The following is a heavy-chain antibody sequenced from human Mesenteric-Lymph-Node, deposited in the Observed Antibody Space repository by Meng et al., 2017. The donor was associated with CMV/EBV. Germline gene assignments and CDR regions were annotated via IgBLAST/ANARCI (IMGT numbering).Heavy chain of an antibody. CDR1: GFTFSSYS. J-gene: IGHJ6*02. Sequence: GESLKISCAASGFTFSSYSMNWVRQAPGKGLEWVSYISSSSSTIYYADSVKGRFTISRDNAKNSLYLQMNSLRAEDTAVYYFARGNSKRGRGYYPYYYYGMDVWGQGTTVTVSS. V-gene: IGHV3-48*04. D-gene: IGHD2-21*01. CDR2: ISSSSSTI. CDR3: ARGNSKRGRGYYPYYYYGMDV.